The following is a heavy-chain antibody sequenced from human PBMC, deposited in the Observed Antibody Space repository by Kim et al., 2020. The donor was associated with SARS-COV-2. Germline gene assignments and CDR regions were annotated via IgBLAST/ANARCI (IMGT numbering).Heavy chain of an antibody. J-gene: IGHJ3*02. Sequence: GGSLRLSCAASGFTFSDYYMSWIRQAPGKGLEWVSYISSSSGYTKYADSVKGRFTISRDNAKNSLYLQMNSLRAEDTAVYYCARERLITIFGVVINDAFDIWGQGTMVTVSS. D-gene: IGHD3-3*01. V-gene: IGHV3-11*05. CDR2: ISSSSGYT. CDR1: GFTFSDYY. CDR3: ARERLITIFGVVINDAFDI.